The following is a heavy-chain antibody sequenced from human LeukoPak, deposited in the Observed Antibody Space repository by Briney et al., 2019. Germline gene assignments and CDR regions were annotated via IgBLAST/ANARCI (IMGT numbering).Heavy chain of an antibody. Sequence: PSETLSFTCTVSGGSVSSNNYFWIWMRQPPGRGLEWIGYIYYTGGTDYNPSLKSRVTISIDTSKNQFSLKLSSVTAADTAVYYCARDYYESSGYYRPGDYWGQGTLVTVSS. J-gene: IGHJ4*02. CDR3: ARDYYESSGYYRPGDY. D-gene: IGHD3-22*01. CDR1: GGSVSSNNYF. CDR2: IYYTGGT. V-gene: IGHV4-61*01.